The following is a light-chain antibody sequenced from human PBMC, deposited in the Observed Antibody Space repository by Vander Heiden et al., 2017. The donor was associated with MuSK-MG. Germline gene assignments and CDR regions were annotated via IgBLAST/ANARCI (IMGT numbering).Light chain of an antibody. CDR1: SSDVGGYKY. V-gene: IGLV2-11*01. Sequence: QSALTQPRSVSGSPGQSVTISCTGTSSDVGGYKYVSWYQQPPGKAPQLMIYDVSKRPAGVPDRSSGSKSGNTASPTISGLQAEEAADYYCSSYAGSNRGWVFGTGTKLTVL. CDR3: SSYAGSNRGWV. J-gene: IGLJ3*02. CDR2: DVS.